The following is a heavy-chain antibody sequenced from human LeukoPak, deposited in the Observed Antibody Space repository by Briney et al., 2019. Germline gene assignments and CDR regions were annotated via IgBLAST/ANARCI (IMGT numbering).Heavy chain of an antibody. CDR1: GFTFSSYS. CDR2: ISSSSSYI. Sequence: GGSLRLSCAASGFTFSSYSMNWVRQAPGKGLEWVSSISSSSSYIYYADSAKGRFTISRDNAKNSLYLQMNSLRAEGTAVYYCAKDLYDILDYWGQGTLVTVSS. D-gene: IGHD3-9*01. CDR3: AKDLYDILDY. V-gene: IGHV3-21*04. J-gene: IGHJ4*02.